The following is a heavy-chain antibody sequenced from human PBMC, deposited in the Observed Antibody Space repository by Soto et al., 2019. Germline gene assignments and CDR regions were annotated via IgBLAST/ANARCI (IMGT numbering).Heavy chain of an antibody. J-gene: IGHJ4*02. CDR3: ARGTGYYFDY. CDR1: GGSISSYY. CDR2: IYYSGGT. V-gene: IGHV4-59*01. Sequence: ETLSLTCTVSGGSISSYYWSWIRQPPGKGLEWIGYIYYSGGTNYNPSLKSRVTISVDTSKNQFSLKLSSVTAADTAVYYCARGTGYYFDYWGQGTLVTVSS.